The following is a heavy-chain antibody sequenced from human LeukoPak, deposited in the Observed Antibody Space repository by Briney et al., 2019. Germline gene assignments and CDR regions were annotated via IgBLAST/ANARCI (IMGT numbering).Heavy chain of an antibody. CDR2: IYYSGST. J-gene: IGHJ4*02. Sequence: SETLSLTCTVSGGSISSYYWSWIRQPPGKGLEWIGYIYYSGSTNYNPSLKSRVTISVDTSKNQFSLKLSSVTAADTAVYYCARDEGRDGYNSYWGRGTLVTVSS. CDR1: GGSISSYY. V-gene: IGHV4-59*01. CDR3: ARDEGRDGYNSY. D-gene: IGHD5-24*01.